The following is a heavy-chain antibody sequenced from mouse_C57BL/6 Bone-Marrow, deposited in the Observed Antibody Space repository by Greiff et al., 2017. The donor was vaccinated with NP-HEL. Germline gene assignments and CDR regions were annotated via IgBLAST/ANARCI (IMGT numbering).Heavy chain of an antibody. CDR1: GFTFSNYW. V-gene: IGHV6-3*01. CDR3: TGRGVYWYFDV. CDR2: IRLKSDNYAT. Sequence: EVKLVESGGGLVQPGGSMKLSCVASGFTFSNYWMNWVRQSPEKGLEWVAQIRLKSDNYATHYAESVKGRFTISRDDSKSSVYLQMNNLRAEDTGIYYCTGRGVYWYFDVWGTGTTVTVSS. J-gene: IGHJ1*03.